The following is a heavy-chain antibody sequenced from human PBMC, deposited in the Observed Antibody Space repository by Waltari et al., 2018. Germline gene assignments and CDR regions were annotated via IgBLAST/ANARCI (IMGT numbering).Heavy chain of an antibody. CDR3: TRGGNYDFWSHSPFVDP. CDR2: VRHPGNT. J-gene: IGHJ5*02. V-gene: IGHV4-34*01. CDR1: GASFTAYY. Sequence: QVQLQQWGAGLLKPSETLSLTCSVSGASFTAYYWGWVRHVPGKGLEWSWQVRHPGNTDYNPSLKSRVAISIDTSRRQFSLNLFSVTAADTALYFCTRGGNYDFWSHSPFVDPWGQGTQVIVSS. D-gene: IGHD3-3*01.